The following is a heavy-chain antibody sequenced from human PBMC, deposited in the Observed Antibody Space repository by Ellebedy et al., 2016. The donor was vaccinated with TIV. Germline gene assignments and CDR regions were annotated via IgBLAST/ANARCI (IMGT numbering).Heavy chain of an antibody. CDR1: GFTFSSYA. CDR3: ARDTQYYYDSSGYYWAIDY. Sequence: GESLKISCAASGFTFSSYAMSWVRQAPGKGLEWVSAISGSGGSTYYADSVKGRFTISRDNAKNSLYLQMNSLRAEDTAVYYCARDTQYYYDSSGYYWAIDYWGQGTLVTVSS. CDR2: ISGSGGST. V-gene: IGHV3-23*01. J-gene: IGHJ4*02. D-gene: IGHD3-22*01.